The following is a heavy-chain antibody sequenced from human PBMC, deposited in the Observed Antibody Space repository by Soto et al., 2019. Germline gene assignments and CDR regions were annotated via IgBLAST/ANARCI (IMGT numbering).Heavy chain of an antibody. CDR3: AKGAVADSRVDYYGMDV. D-gene: IGHD6-19*01. CDR1: GFTFSSYG. J-gene: IGHJ6*02. V-gene: IGHV3-30*18. CDR2: ISYDGSNK. Sequence: HPGGSLRLSCAASGFTFSSYGMHWVRQAPGKGLEWVAVISYDGSNKYYADSVKGRFTISRDNSKNTLYLQMNSLRAEDTAVYYCAKGAVADSRVDYYGMDVWGQGTTVTVSS.